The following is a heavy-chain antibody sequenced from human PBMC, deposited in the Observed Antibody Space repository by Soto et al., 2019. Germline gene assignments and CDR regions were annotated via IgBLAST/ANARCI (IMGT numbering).Heavy chain of an antibody. CDR3: AKDPRYYYDSGH. Sequence: GGSLRLSCAASGFTFSSYAMSWVRQAPGKGLEWVSAISGSGGSTYYADSVKGRFTISRDNSKNTLYLQMNSLRAEDTAVYYYAKDPRYYYDSGHWGQGTLVTVSS. CDR1: GFTFSSYA. J-gene: IGHJ4*02. CDR2: ISGSGGST. V-gene: IGHV3-23*01. D-gene: IGHD3-22*01.